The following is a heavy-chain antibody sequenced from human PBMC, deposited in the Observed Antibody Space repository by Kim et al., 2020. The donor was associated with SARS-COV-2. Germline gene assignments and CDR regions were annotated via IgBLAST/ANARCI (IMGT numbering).Heavy chain of an antibody. Sequence: ASVKVSCKASGYTFTSYYMHWVRQAPGQGLEWMGIINPSGGSTSYAQKFQGRVTMTRDTSTSTVYMELSSLRSEDTAVYYCASNKIDYAAPRGIDYWGQGTLVTVSS. CDR1: GYTFTSYY. CDR3: ASNKIDYAAPRGIDY. D-gene: IGHD4-17*01. CDR2: INPSGGST. J-gene: IGHJ4*02. V-gene: IGHV1-46*01.